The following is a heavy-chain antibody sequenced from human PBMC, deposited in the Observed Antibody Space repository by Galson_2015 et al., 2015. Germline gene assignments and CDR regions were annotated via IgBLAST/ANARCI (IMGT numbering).Heavy chain of an antibody. CDR2: LHPNSANT. D-gene: IGHD5-24*01. J-gene: IGHJ4*02. V-gene: IGHV1-2*04. Sequence: SVKVSCKASGYTFTGHYLHWVRQAPGQGLEWMGWLHPNSANTNYAQNFQAWVTMTWDTSISTAYLEVSRLRFDDTAVYYCARQTADGYKLDFWGQGTLVTVSS. CDR3: ARQTADGYKLDF. CDR1: GYTFTGHY.